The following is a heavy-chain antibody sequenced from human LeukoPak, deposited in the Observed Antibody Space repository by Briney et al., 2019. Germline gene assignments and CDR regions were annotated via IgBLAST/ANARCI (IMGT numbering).Heavy chain of an antibody. J-gene: IGHJ4*02. Sequence: SETLSLTCTVSGGSISSGGYYWSWIRQPPGKGLEWIGYIYHSGSTYYNPSLKSRVTISVDRSKSQFSLKLSSVTAADTAVYYCARAFPFGSGSYPHDYWGQGTLVTVSS. CDR2: IYHSGST. CDR1: GGSISSGGYY. D-gene: IGHD3-10*01. CDR3: ARAFPFGSGSYPHDY. V-gene: IGHV4-30-2*01.